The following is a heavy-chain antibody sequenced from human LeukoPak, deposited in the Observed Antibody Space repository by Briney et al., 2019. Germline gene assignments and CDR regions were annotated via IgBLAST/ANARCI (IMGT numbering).Heavy chain of an antibody. Sequence: ASVKVSCKASGGTFSSYGINWVRQAPGQGLEWMGGIIPMFGSSNYAQKFQGRVTITADKSTSTAYMELSSLRSEDTAVYYCARDSPWRGYSYLSPLYYYYYMDVWGKGTTVTVSS. D-gene: IGHD5-18*01. CDR3: ARDSPWRGYSYLSPLYYYYYMDV. J-gene: IGHJ6*03. V-gene: IGHV1-69*06. CDR1: GGTFSSYG. CDR2: IIPMFGSS.